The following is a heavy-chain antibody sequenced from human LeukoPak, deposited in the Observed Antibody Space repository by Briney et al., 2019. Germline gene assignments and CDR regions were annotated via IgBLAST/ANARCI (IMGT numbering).Heavy chain of an antibody. V-gene: IGHV3-30-3*01. D-gene: IGHD4-11*01. CDR1: GFTFSSYA. CDR2: ISYDGSNK. CDR3: ASAMTTGSYFDY. J-gene: IGHJ4*02. Sequence: PGGSLRLSCAASGFTFSSYAMHWVRQAPGKGLEWVAVISYDGSNKYYADSVKGRFTISRDNSKNTLYLQLNSLRAEDTAVYYCASAMTTGSYFDYWGQGTLVTVSS.